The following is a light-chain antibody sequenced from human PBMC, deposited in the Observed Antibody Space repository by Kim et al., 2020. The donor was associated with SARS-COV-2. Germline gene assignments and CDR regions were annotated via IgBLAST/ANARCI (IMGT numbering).Light chain of an antibody. Sequence: APGKTDRSTCGGKNIGSKSVHWYQQKQGQAPVLVIYYDSDRPSGIPERFSGSNSGNTATLTISRVEAGDEADYYCQVWDSSSDHPVFGGGTQLTVL. CDR1: NIGSKS. CDR3: QVWDSSSDHPV. V-gene: IGLV3-21*04. CDR2: YDS. J-gene: IGLJ3*02.